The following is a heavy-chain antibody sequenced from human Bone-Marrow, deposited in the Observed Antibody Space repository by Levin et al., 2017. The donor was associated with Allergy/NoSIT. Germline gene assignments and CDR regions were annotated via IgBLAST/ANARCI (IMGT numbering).Heavy chain of an antibody. CDR2: ISSSSSNI. J-gene: IGHJ6*02. CDR1: GFNFSIYG. Sequence: SGGSLRLSCAASGFNFSIYGMNWVRQAPGKGLEWVSSISSSSSNIYYADSLKGRFTISRDNAKNSLYLQMKSLRAEDTAVYYCARDRTNGILTSYGMDVWGQGTTVTVSS. V-gene: IGHV3-21*04. CDR3: ARDRTNGILTSYGMDV. D-gene: IGHD3-9*01.